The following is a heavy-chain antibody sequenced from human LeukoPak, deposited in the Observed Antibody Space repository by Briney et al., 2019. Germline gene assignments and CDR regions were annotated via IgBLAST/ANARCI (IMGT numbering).Heavy chain of an antibody. D-gene: IGHD3-9*01. Sequence: SETLSLTCAVYGGSFSGYYWSWIRQPPGKGLEWIGEINHSGSTNYNPSLKSRVTISVDTSKNQFSLKLSSVTAADTAVYYCARHDYDILSDYWGQGTLVTVSS. CDR1: GGSFSGYY. J-gene: IGHJ4*02. V-gene: IGHV4-34*01. CDR3: ARHDYDILSDY. CDR2: INHSGST.